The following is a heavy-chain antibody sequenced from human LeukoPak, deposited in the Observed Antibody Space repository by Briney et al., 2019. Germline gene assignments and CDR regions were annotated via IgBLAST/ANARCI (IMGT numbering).Heavy chain of an antibody. D-gene: IGHD2-15*01. Sequence: GGSLRLSCAASGFTFSSYEMNWVRQAPGKGLEWVSYISSSGSTIYYADSVKGRFTISRDNAKNSLYLQMDSLRAEDTAVYYCARDCGWRGSCRFRYWGQGTLVTVSS. CDR3: ARDCGWRGSCRFRY. CDR1: GFTFSSYE. CDR2: ISSSGSTI. J-gene: IGHJ4*02. V-gene: IGHV3-48*03.